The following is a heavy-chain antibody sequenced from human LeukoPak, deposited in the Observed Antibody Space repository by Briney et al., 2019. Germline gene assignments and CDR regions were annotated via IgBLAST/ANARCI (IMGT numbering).Heavy chain of an antibody. CDR2: IKEDGSEK. V-gene: IGHV3-7*01. J-gene: IGHJ4*02. CDR1: GFTFSGSW. Sequence: GGSLRLSCAVSGFTFSGSWMTWVRQAPGKGLEWVANIKEDGSEKFYVDSVKGRFTISRDNAKNSLYLQMNSLRAEDTAVYYCARDQRASPAPADYWGQGTLVTVSP. CDR3: ARDQRASPAPADY.